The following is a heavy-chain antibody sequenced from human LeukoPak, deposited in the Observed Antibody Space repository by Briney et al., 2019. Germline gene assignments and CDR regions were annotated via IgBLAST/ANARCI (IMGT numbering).Heavy chain of an antibody. CDR2: IYSGGST. CDR1: GFTVSSNY. J-gene: IGHJ4*02. D-gene: IGHD3-10*02. V-gene: IGHV3-53*01. CDR3: ARSESTSALVLFGDLYSAGDY. Sequence: GGSLRLSCAASGFTVSSNYMSWVRQAPGKGLEWVSVIYSGGSTYYADSVKGRFTISRDNSKNTLYLQMNSLRAEDTAVYYCARSESTSALVLFGDLYSAGDYWGQGAVVTVSS.